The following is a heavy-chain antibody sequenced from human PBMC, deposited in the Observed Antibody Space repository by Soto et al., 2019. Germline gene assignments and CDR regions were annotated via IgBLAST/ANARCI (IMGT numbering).Heavy chain of an antibody. V-gene: IGHV1-18*01. Sequence: ASVKVSCKASGYTFTSYGISWVRQAPGQGLEWMGWISAYNGNTNYAQKLQGRVTMTTDTSTSTAYMELRSLRSDDTAVYYCARVPRVPRLRLGWFDPWGQGTLVTVSS. CDR2: ISAYNGNT. D-gene: IGHD4-17*01. CDR1: GYTFTSYG. J-gene: IGHJ5*02. CDR3: ARVPRVPRLRLGWFDP.